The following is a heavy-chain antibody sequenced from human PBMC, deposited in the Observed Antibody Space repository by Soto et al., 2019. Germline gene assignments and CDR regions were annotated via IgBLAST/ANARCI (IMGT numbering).Heavy chain of an antibody. D-gene: IGHD3-22*01. CDR2: IYYSGST. CDR3: ASGLCDSSGYCPLDY. Sequence: PSETLSLTCTVSGDSVSSDGHYWSWIRQPPGKGLDWIGYIYYSGSTNYNPSLKSRVTISKETSKNQLSLKLSSVTAADTAVYYCASGLCDSSGYCPLDYWGQGTLVTVSS. CDR1: GDSVSSDGHY. J-gene: IGHJ4*02. V-gene: IGHV4-61*08.